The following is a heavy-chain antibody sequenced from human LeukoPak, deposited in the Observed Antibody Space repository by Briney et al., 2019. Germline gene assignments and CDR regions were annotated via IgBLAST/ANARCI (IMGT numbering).Heavy chain of an antibody. Sequence: SETLSLTCTVPGGSISSSSYYWGWIRQPPGKGLEWIGSIYYSGSTYYNPSLKSRVTISVDTSKNQFSLKLSSVTAADTAVYYCASPPLLWGASYWGQGTLVTVSS. J-gene: IGHJ4*02. V-gene: IGHV4-39*01. CDR3: ASPPLLWGASY. CDR2: IYYSGST. CDR1: GGSISSSSYY. D-gene: IGHD2-21*01.